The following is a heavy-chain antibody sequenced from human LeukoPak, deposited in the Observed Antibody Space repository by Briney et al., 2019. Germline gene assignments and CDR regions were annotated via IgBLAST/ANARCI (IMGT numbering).Heavy chain of an antibody. J-gene: IGHJ4*02. Sequence: GWSLRLSCAASGFTFSSYAMSWVRQAPGKGLDWVSAISGSGGSTYYADSVEGRFTISRDNSKNTLYLQMNSLRAEDTAVYYCAKDIIESSVNYFDYWGQGTLVTVSS. CDR3: AKDIIESSVNYFDY. D-gene: IGHD3-22*01. CDR1: GFTFSSYA. CDR2: ISGSGGST. V-gene: IGHV3-23*01.